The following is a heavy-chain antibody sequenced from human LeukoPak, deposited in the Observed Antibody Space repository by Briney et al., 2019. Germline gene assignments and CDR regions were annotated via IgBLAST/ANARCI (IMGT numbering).Heavy chain of an antibody. CDR2: ISSSSSTI. Sequence: GGSLRLSCAASGFTFSSYSMNWVRQAPGKGLEWVSYISSSSSTIYYADSVRDRFTISRDNSKNTLSLQMNSLRAEDTAVYYCAKVMGRELRLYYFDYWGQGTLVTVSS. J-gene: IGHJ4*02. CDR3: AKVMGRELRLYYFDY. D-gene: IGHD3-10*01. V-gene: IGHV3-48*01. CDR1: GFTFSSYS.